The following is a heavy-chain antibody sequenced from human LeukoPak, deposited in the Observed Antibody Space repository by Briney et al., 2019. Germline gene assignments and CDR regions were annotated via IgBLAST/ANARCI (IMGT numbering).Heavy chain of an antibody. CDR3: AKDVRAGGGGMDV. V-gene: IGHV3-23*01. J-gene: IGHJ6*02. D-gene: IGHD1-26*01. CDR2: ISSSGANA. Sequence: GRSLRLSCAASGFTFNNYAMNWVRQAPGKGLEWVSLISSSGANAYYVDSVKGRFTISRDNSKNTVSLQMNSLRGEDTAVYYCAKDVRAGGGGMDVWGQGTPVTVSS. CDR1: GFTFNNYA.